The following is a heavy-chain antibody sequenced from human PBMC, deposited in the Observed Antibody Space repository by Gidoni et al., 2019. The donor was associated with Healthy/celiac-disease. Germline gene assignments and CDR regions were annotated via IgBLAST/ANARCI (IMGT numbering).Heavy chain of an antibody. Sequence: QVQLQQWGAGLSKPSETPSITCAVHGASFSGHYWRRIRQPPGKGLEWTGEINHSGSTNYNPSLKSRVTISVDTSKNQFSLKLSSVTAADTAVYYCARGTGYYGTGSSNWFDPWGQGTLVTVPQ. J-gene: IGHJ5*02. CDR1: GASFSGHY. CDR3: ARGTGYYGTGSSNWFDP. CDR2: INHSGST. D-gene: IGHD3-10*01. V-gene: IGHV4-34*01.